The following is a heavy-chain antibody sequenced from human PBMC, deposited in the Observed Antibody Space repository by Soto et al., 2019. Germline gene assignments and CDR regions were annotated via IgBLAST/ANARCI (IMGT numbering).Heavy chain of an antibody. D-gene: IGHD3-3*01. CDR3: ARDPDHNYDFWSGYYYGMDV. CDR2: ISAYNGNT. CDR1: GYTFSSYG. V-gene: IGHV1-18*01. Sequence: QVQLVQSGAEVKKPGASVKVSCRASGYTFSSYGISWVRQAPGQGLEWMGWISAYNGNTNYAQKFQGRVTMTTDRTTSIAYMELRSLRSDDTAVYFCARDPDHNYDFWSGYYYGMDVWGQGTTVTVSS. J-gene: IGHJ6*02.